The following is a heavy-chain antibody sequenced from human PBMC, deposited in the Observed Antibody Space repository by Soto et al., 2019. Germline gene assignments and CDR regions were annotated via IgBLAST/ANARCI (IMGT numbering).Heavy chain of an antibody. J-gene: IGHJ6*02. Sequence: ASVKVSCKVSGYSLTDLSMHWVRQAPGKGLEWMGGFDPEDGETIYAQKFQGRVTMTEDTSTDTASMELSSLRSEDSAVYYCARGDNLDFGVVVPAAKYYYYYGMDVWGQGTTVTVYS. CDR1: GYSLTDLS. V-gene: IGHV1-24*01. D-gene: IGHD2-2*01. CDR2: FDPEDGET. CDR3: ARGDNLDFGVVVPAAKYYYYYGMDV.